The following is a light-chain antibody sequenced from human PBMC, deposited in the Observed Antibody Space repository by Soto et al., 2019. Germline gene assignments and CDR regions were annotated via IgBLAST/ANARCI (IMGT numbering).Light chain of an antibody. CDR1: SSDVGGYNY. CDR3: SSYTSSSTLYLV. CDR2: DVS. V-gene: IGLV2-14*01. Sequence: QSVLTQPASVSGSPGQSITISCTGTSSDVGGYNYVSWYQQHPGKAPKLMIYDVSNRPSGVSNRFSGSKSGNTASLTISGLQSEEEADYYFSSYTSSSTLYLVFGGGTKLTVL. J-gene: IGLJ2*01.